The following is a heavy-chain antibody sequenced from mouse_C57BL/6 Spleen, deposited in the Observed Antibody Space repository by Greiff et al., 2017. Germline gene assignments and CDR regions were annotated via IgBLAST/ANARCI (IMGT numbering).Heavy chain of an antibody. CDR1: GFTFSSYA. D-gene: IGHD1-1*01. V-gene: IGHV5-4*01. CDR3: AREETVVAFDY. J-gene: IGHJ2*01. Sequence: EVKLVESGGGLVKPGGSLKLSCAASGFTFSSYAMSWVRQTPEKRLEWVATISDGGSYTNYPDNVKGRFTISRDNAKNNLYLQMSHLKSEDTAMYYCAREETVVAFDYWGQGTTLTVSS. CDR2: ISDGGSYT.